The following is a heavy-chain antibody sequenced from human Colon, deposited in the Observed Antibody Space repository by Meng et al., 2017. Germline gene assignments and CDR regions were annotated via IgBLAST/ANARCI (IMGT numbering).Heavy chain of an antibody. J-gene: IGHJ4*02. CDR1: GGFLHRDDYY. CDR3: AREWRHYYGAGSFDY. CDR2: LSYSGNT. D-gene: IGHD3-10*01. V-gene: IGHV4-30-4*01. Sequence: QVQLQESGPGLVKPSQTASLTCTVSGGFLHRDDYYWSWIRQSPGGGLEWIGLLSYSGNTFYNPSLRSRVAISADTSKSQFSLYLRSVTAADTAVYYCAREWRHYYGAGSFDYWGQGALVTVSS.